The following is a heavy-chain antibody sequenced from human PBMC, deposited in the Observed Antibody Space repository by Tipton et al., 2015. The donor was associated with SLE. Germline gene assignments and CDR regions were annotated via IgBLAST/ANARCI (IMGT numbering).Heavy chain of an antibody. D-gene: IGHD3-22*01. CDR2: INPNSGGT. CDR1: GYTFTGYY. V-gene: IGHV1-2*02. Sequence: QSGAEVKKPGASVKVSCKASGYTFTGYYMHWVRQAPGQGLEWMGWINPNSGGTNYAQKFQGRVTMTRDTSISTAYMELSRLRSDDTAVYYCARDDTYYDSSVGDAFDLWGQGTMVTVSS. CDR3: ARDDTYYDSSVGDAFDL. J-gene: IGHJ3*01.